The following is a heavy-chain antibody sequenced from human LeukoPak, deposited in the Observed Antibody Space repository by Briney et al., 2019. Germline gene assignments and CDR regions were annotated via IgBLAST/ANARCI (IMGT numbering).Heavy chain of an antibody. CDR3: AKDVRGEWFGLPAV. Sequence: PGGSLRLSCAASGFTFSSYAMSWVRQAPGKGLEWVSAISGSGGSTYYADSVKGRFTISRDNSKDTLYLQMNSLRAEDTAVYYCAKDVRGEWFGLPAVWGQGTLVTVSS. CDR1: GFTFSSYA. V-gene: IGHV3-23*01. D-gene: IGHD3-10*01. CDR2: ISGSGGST. J-gene: IGHJ4*02.